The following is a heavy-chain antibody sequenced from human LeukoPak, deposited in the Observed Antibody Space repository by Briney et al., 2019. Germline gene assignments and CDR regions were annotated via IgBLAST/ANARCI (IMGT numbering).Heavy chain of an antibody. CDR3: AKDRYDFWSGYYRGYYFDY. J-gene: IGHJ4*02. D-gene: IGHD3-3*01. CDR1: GFTFSSYA. CDR2: ISVSGGST. V-gene: IGHV3-23*01. Sequence: PGGSLRLSCAASGFTFSSYAMSWVRQAPGKGLEWVSAISVSGGSTYYADSVKGRFTISRDNPKNTLYLQMNSLRAEDTAVYYCAKDRYDFWSGYYRGYYFDYWGQGTLVTVSS.